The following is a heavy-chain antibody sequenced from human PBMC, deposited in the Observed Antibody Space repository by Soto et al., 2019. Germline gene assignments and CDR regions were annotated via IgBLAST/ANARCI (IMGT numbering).Heavy chain of an antibody. CDR2: ISSSGSKI. Sequence: EVQLVESGGGLVQPGGSLRLSCAASGFTFSSYEMNWVRQAPGKGLEWVSYISSSGSKIYYADSVKGRFTISRDNAKNAMDLQMISLRAEDTAVYYCERDGIHSREFDTWGQGTLVTGSS. D-gene: IGHD1-26*01. CDR3: ERDGIHSREFDT. CDR1: GFTFSSYE. J-gene: IGHJ5*02. V-gene: IGHV3-48*03.